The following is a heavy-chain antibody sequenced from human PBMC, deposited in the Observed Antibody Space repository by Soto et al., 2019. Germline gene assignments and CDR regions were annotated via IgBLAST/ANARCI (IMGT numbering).Heavy chain of an antibody. CDR2: ISGSGGST. V-gene: IGHV3-23*01. J-gene: IGHJ3*02. D-gene: IGHD6-19*01. CDR1: GFTFSSYA. CDR3: AKDSYSSGWYMGAGDAFDI. Sequence: GGSLRLSCAASGFTFSSYAMSWVRQAPGKGLEWVSAISGSGGSTYYADSVKGRFTISRDNSKNTLYLQMNSLRAEDTAVYYCAKDSYSSGWYMGAGDAFDIWGQGTMVTVSS.